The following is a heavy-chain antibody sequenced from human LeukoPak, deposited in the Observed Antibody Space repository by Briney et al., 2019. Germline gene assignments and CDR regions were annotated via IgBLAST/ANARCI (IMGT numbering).Heavy chain of an antibody. J-gene: IGHJ4*02. CDR3: ARNRDGYNSLRFDY. CDR1: VGTFSSYA. Sequence: GASVKVSCKASVGTFSSYAISGVRQAPGQGLEGMGGIIPSFGTANYAQKFQGRVTITADESTRTAYMELSSLRSEDTAVYYCARNRDGYNSLRFDYWGQGTLVTVSS. V-gene: IGHV1-69*13. CDR2: IIPSFGTA. D-gene: IGHD5-24*01.